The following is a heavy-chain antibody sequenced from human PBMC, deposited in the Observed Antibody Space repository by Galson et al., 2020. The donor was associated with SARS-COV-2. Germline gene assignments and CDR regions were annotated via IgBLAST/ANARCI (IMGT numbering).Heavy chain of an antibody. J-gene: IGHJ4*02. Sequence: ASVKVSCTASEDSINSYYIFWVRQAPGQGLEWMGKINPSGSSTSYAQNFQGRVIMTRDTSRGTVYMEVHSLGYEDTAVYYCACPSAPYSSVSYFDNWGQGTLVTVSS. CDR2: INPSGSST. D-gene: IGHD6-19*01. V-gene: IGHV1-46*02. CDR3: ACPSAPYSSVSYFDN. CDR1: EDSINSYY.